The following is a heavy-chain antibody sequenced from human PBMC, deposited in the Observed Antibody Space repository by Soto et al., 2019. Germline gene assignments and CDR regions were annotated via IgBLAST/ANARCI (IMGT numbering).Heavy chain of an antibody. CDR3: ARKTISSGWTYDYYYYGMDV. D-gene: IGHD6-19*01. Sequence: SVKVSCKASGGTFSSYAISWVRQAPGQGLEWMGGIIPIFGTANYAQKFQGRVTITADESTSTAYMELSSLRSEDTAVYYCARKTISSGWTYDYYYYGMDVWGQGTTVTVSS. CDR2: IIPIFGTA. V-gene: IGHV1-69*13. J-gene: IGHJ6*02. CDR1: GGTFSSYA.